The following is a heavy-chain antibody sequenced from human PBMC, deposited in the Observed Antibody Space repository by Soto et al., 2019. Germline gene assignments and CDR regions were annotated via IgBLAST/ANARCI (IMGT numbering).Heavy chain of an antibody. D-gene: IGHD3-10*01. CDR2: ISYDGSDK. CDR3: VGGQYYFDY. Sequence: QVQLVESGGGVVQPGRSLRLSCAASGFSFTSYGMHWVREGPDKGLEWVAIISYDGSDKYYADSVKGRFTISRDNSKNTLYLQMNSLRPEDTALSYCVGGQYYFDYRGQGTLVIVSS. J-gene: IGHJ4*02. CDR1: GFSFTSYG. V-gene: IGHV3-30*03.